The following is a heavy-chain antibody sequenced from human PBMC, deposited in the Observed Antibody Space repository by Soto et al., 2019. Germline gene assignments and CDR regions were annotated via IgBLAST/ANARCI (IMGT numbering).Heavy chain of an antibody. V-gene: IGHV1-69*13. J-gene: IGHJ6*02. CDR1: GGTFSSYG. D-gene: IGHD3-22*01. CDR2: IIPIFGTA. Sequence: GASVKVSWKASGGTFSSYGISWVRQAPGQGLEWMGGIIPIFGTANYAQKFQGRVTITADESMSTAYMELSSLRSEDSAVYYCARCHDSSDYPPLYYGMDVWGQGTTVTVS. CDR3: ARCHDSSDYPPLYYGMDV.